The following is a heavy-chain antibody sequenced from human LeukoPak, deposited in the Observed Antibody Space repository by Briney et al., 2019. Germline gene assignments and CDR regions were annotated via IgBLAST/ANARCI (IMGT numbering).Heavy chain of an antibody. V-gene: IGHV1-69*13. CDR2: IIRILGTA. Sequence: SVKVSCKASGGTLSSYAISWVRQAPGQGLEWMGGIIRILGTAKYAQKSQGRVTITADESTSTVYMELSSLRSEDTAIYYCARATVTTFNWFDPWGQGTLVTVSS. D-gene: IGHD4-17*01. CDR1: GGTLSSYA. J-gene: IGHJ5*02. CDR3: ARATVTTFNWFDP.